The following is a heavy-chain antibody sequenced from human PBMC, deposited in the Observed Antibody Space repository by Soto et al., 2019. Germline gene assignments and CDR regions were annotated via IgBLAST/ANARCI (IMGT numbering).Heavy chain of an antibody. CDR2: ISYDGSNK. J-gene: IGHJ5*02. CDR1: GFTFSSYA. Sequence: PGGSLRLSCAASGFTFSSYAMHWVRQAPGKGLEWVAVISYDGSNKYYADSVKGRFTISRDNSKNTLYLQMNSLRAEDTAVYYCARDRRVIAAAGICWFDPWGQGTLVTVS. CDR3: ARDRRVIAAAGICWFDP. V-gene: IGHV3-30-3*01. D-gene: IGHD6-13*01.